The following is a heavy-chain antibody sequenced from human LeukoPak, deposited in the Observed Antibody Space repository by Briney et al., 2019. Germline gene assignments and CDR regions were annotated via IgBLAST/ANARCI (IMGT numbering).Heavy chain of an antibody. J-gene: IGHJ4*02. CDR1: GFTFGSYA. D-gene: IGHD1-7*01. Sequence: PGVSLRLSCAASGFTFGSYAMHWVRQAPGKGLEWVAVISYDGSNKYYADSVKGRFTISGDNSKNTLYLQMNSLRAEDTAVYYCARDMDYRPIGNYYYGYWGQGTLVTVSS. CDR3: ARDMDYRPIGNYYYGY. CDR2: ISYDGSNK. V-gene: IGHV3-30*04.